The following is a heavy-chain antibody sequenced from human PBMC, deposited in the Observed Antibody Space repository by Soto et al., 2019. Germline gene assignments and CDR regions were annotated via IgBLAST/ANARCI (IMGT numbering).Heavy chain of an antibody. CDR3: ARSLRIDPKATHAFDI. CDR1: GYSFASYW. CDR2: IYPGDSDT. D-gene: IGHD3-3*01. V-gene: IGHV5-51*01. Sequence: PGESLKISCKGSGYSFASYWTGWVRQMPGKGLEWMGIIYPGDSDTRYSPSFQGQVTISADKSISTAYLQWSSLKASDTAMYYCARSLRIDPKATHAFDIWGQGTMVTVSS. J-gene: IGHJ3*02.